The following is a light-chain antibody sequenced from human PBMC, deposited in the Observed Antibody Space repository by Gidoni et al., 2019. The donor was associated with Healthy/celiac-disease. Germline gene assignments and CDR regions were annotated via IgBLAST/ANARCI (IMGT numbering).Light chain of an antibody. J-gene: IGKJ1*01. Sequence: EIVLTQSPGTLSLSPGERATLSCRASQSVSSSYLAWYQQKPGQAPSLLIYGASSRATGIPDRFSGSGSGTDFTLTISRLEPEDFAVYYCQQYGSSPGGTFGQGTKVEIK. CDR3: QQYGSSPGGT. CDR1: QSVSSSY. CDR2: GAS. V-gene: IGKV3-20*01.